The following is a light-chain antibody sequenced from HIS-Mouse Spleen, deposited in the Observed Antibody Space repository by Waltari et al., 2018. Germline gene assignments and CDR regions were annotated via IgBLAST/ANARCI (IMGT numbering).Light chain of an antibody. CDR2: HVS. J-gene: IGLJ2*01. Sequence: QSALTQPRSVSGSPGQSVTIPCTGTSSDVGGYNYVSWYQQHTGKAPKLMIYHVSKRPSGVPDRFSGSKSGNTASLTIAGLQAEDEADYYCCSYAGSVVFGGGTKLTVL. CDR3: CSYAGSVV. V-gene: IGLV2-11*01. CDR1: SSDVGGYNY.